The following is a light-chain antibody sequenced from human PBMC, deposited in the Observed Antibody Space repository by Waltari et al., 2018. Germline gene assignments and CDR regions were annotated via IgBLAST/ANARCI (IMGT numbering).Light chain of an antibody. Sequence: DIVITQSPDSLAVSPGERATINCKSSQSLLSSADNRNYLAWYQQKPGQPPKLLISWASIRESGVPDRFSGSGSGTDFTLTISSLQAEDVAVYYCHQCYDLPTFGQGTKVEIK. CDR1: QSLLSSADNRNY. CDR2: WAS. V-gene: IGKV4-1*01. J-gene: IGKJ1*01. CDR3: HQCYDLPT.